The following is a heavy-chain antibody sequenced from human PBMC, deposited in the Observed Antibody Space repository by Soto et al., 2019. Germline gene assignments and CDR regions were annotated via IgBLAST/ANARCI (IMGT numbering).Heavy chain of an antibody. CDR1: GFTFSSYG. D-gene: IGHD3-22*01. Sequence: QVQLVESGGGVVQPGRSLRLSCAASGFTFSSYGMHWVRQAPGKALEWVAVISYDGSNKYYADSVKGRFTISRDNSKNTLYLQMNSLRAEDTAVYYCGGYYDSSGRFDYWGQGTLFTVSS. CDR3: GGYYDSSGRFDY. V-gene: IGHV3-30*03. CDR2: ISYDGSNK. J-gene: IGHJ4*02.